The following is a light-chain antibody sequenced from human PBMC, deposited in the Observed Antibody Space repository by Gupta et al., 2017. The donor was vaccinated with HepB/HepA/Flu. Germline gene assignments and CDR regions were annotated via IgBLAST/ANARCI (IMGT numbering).Light chain of an antibody. CDR2: GAS. CDR1: QSVSSSY. CDR3: QQYGSSPGS. J-gene: IGKJ2*04. Sequence: EIVLTQSPGTLSLSPGERATLSCRASQSVSSSYLAWYQQKPGQAPRLLIYGASSRATGIPDRFSASGSGTDFTLTISRREPEDFAVYYCQQYGSSPGSFGQGTKLEIK. V-gene: IGKV3-20*01.